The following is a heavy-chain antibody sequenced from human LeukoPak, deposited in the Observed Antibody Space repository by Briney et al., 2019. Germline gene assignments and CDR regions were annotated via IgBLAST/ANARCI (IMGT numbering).Heavy chain of an antibody. CDR1: GFTFSDHY. V-gene: IGHV3-72*01. Sequence: GGSLRLSCAASGFTFSDHYVDWVRQAPGKGLEWVGRTRNKANGYTTEYAASVKGRFTISRDDSKNSLYLQMNSLKTEDTAVYYCARAAQEYYYDSSGYSGYYYYGMDAWGQGTTVTVSS. J-gene: IGHJ6*02. D-gene: IGHD3-22*01. CDR2: TRNKANGYTT. CDR3: ARAAQEYYYDSSGYSGYYYYGMDA.